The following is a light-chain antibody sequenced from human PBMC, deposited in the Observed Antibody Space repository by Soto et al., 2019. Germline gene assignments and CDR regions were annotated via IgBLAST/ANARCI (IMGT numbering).Light chain of an antibody. J-gene: IGLJ2*01. CDR2: TTN. V-gene: IGLV8-61*01. Sequence: QTVVTQEPSFSVSPGGTVTLTCGLSSGSVSTTSYPSWYQQTPGQAPRMLIYTTNTRSSGVPDRFSGSILGNKAALTITGAQADDESDYYCVLYVDGGNWVFGGGTKVT. CDR3: VLYVDGGNWV. CDR1: SGSVSTTSY.